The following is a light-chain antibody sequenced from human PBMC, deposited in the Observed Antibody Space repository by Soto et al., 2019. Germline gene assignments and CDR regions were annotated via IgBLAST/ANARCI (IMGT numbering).Light chain of an antibody. CDR3: QQYNRYLT. V-gene: IGKV1-5*03. CDR1: QSIGTW. CDR2: KAS. Sequence: IQMTQSPSTLSASVGDRVTITCRASQSIGTWLAWYQQKPGKAPKLLIYKASSLESGVPSRFSGSAAGTEFTLTISSLQPDVFATYYCQQYNRYLTFGQGTQVEIK. J-gene: IGKJ1*01.